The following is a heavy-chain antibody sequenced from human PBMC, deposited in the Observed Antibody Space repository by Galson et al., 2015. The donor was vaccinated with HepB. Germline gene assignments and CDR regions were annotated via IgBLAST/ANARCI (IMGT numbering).Heavy chain of an antibody. Sequence: SLRLSCAASGFTFSTSTMNWVRQAPGKGLEWVSYLSTTGTTIYYADYVKSRFTVSRDNAKDTVYLKMSSLRADDTAVYYCARDSGYVSGWYAGRGGFDYWGQGALVIVSS. D-gene: IGHD6-19*01. J-gene: IGHJ4*02. CDR1: GFTFSTST. CDR2: LSTTGTTI. V-gene: IGHV3-48*01. CDR3: ARDSGYVSGWYAGRGGFDY.